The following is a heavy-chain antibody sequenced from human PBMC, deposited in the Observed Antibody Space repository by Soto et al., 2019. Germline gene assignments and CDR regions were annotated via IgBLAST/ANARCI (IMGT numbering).Heavy chain of an antibody. CDR1: GYTFTSYG. Sequence: QVQLVQSGAEVKKPGASVKVSCKASGYTFTSYGITWVRQAPGQGLEWMGWISAYNGNTNHAQKLQGRVTMTTDTSTSTAYMELRSLRSDDMAVYYCARDPAQDGDSTDGMDVWGQGTTVTVSS. J-gene: IGHJ6*02. CDR2: ISAYNGNT. V-gene: IGHV1-18*03. D-gene: IGHD4-17*01. CDR3: ARDPAQDGDSTDGMDV.